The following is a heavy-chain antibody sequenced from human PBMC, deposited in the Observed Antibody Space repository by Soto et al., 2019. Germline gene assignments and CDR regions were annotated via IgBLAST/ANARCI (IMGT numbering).Heavy chain of an antibody. CDR2: IYYSGST. CDR1: GGSISSSSYY. J-gene: IGHJ3*02. Sequence: QLQLQESGPGLVKPSETLSLTCTVSGGSISSSSYYWGWIRQPPGKGLEWIGSIYYSGSTYYNPSLKSRVTISVDTSKNQFSLKLSSVTAADTAVYYCAREGPDYGDYGEAFDIWGQGTMVTVSS. V-gene: IGHV4-39*02. D-gene: IGHD4-17*01. CDR3: AREGPDYGDYGEAFDI.